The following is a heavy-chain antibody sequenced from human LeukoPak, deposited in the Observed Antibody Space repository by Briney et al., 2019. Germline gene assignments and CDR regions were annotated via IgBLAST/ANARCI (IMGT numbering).Heavy chain of an antibody. CDR2: ISYSGST. V-gene: IGHV4-31*03. Sequence: SQTLSLTCTVSGGSINSENYFWSWIRQHPVRGLEWIGYISYSGSTYYNPSLKSRVTISVDASKNQFSLKLSSVTAADTAVYYCAREGNYYDPNGYSVCWGQGALVTVSS. CDR1: GGSINSENYF. J-gene: IGHJ4*02. CDR3: AREGNYYDPNGYSVC. D-gene: IGHD3-22*01.